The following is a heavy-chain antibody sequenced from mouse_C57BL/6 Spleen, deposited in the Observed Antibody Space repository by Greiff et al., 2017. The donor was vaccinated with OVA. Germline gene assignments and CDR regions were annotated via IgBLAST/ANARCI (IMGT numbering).Heavy chain of an antibody. CDR1: GYTFTSYW. CDR2: IDPSDSYT. Sequence: QVQLQQPGAELVMPGASVKLSCKASGYTFTSYWMHWVKQRPGQGLEWIGEIDPSDSYTNYNQKFKGKSTLTVDKSSSTAYMQLSSLTSEASAVYYCARYWDSSGYPSWFAYWGQGTLVTVSA. V-gene: IGHV1-69*01. D-gene: IGHD3-2*02. J-gene: IGHJ3*01. CDR3: ARYWDSSGYPSWFAY.